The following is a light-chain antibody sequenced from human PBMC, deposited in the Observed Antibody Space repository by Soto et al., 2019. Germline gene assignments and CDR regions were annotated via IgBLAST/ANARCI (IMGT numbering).Light chain of an antibody. Sequence: QSVLTQPPSASGTPGQRVTISCSGSSSNIGSNYVYWYQRLPGTAPKLLIYGNSNRPSGVPHRFSGSKSGTSASLAITGLQAEDEADYYCQSYDSSLSGWEVFGGGTKLTVL. CDR2: GNS. J-gene: IGLJ3*02. CDR3: QSYDSSLSGWEV. CDR1: SSNIGSNY. V-gene: IGLV1-40*01.